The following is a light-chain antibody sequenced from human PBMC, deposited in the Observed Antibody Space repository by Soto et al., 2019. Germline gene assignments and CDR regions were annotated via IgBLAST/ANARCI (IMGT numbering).Light chain of an antibody. CDR2: GNS. CDR1: SSNIGAGYD. J-gene: IGLJ2*01. V-gene: IGLV1-40*01. CDR3: QSSESGLRGVV. Sequence: QSVLTQPPSVSGAPGQRVTISCTGSSSNIGAGYDVHWYQQLPGTAPKLHIYGNSNRPSVVPDRFSGSKSGTSAYLAITGLEAEDGADYYCQSSESGLRGVVFGGGTAVTVL.